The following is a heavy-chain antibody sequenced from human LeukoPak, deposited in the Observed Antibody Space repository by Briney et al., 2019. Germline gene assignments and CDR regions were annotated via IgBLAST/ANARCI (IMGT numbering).Heavy chain of an antibody. J-gene: IGHJ5*02. D-gene: IGHD2-2*01. Sequence: GGSLRLSCAASGFTFSSFDMNWVRQAPGKGLEWVSSISTSSRYIYYRDSVKGRFTISRDDAKNSLYLQMNSLRVEDTAVYYCARADCSGSTCYLRRSWFDPSGKGTLVTVSS. CDR3: ARADCSGSTCYLRRSWFDP. CDR1: GFTFSSFD. CDR2: ISTSSRYI. V-gene: IGHV3-21*01.